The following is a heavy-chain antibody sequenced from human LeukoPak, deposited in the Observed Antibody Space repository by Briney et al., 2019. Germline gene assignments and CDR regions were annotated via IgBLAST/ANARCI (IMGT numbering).Heavy chain of an antibody. J-gene: IGHJ4*02. CDR2: INHSGST. D-gene: IGHD3-10*01. V-gene: IGHV4-34*01. CDR3: ARGDYGSGSFGY. CDR1: GGSFSGYY. Sequence: SETLSLTCAVYGGSFSGYYWSWIRQPPGKGLEWIGEINHSGSTNYNPSLKSRVTISVDTSKNQFSLKLSSVTAADTAVYYCARGDYGSGSFGYWGQGTLVTVSS.